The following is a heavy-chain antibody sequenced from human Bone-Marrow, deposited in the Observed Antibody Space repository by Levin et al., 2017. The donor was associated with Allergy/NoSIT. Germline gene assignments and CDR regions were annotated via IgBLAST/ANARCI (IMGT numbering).Heavy chain of an antibody. CDR1: GFTFSNYW. V-gene: IGHV3-7*01. Sequence: GGSLRLSCAASGFTFSNYWMSWVRQAPGKGPEWVANIKQDGSEKYYVDSVKGRFTISRDNGKISLYLLMNSLRAEDTAIYYCARDPDDSYGYRSSNWFDPWGQGTLVTVSS. CDR3: ARDPDDSYGYRSSNWFDP. D-gene: IGHD5-18*01. CDR2: IKQDGSEK. J-gene: IGHJ5*02.